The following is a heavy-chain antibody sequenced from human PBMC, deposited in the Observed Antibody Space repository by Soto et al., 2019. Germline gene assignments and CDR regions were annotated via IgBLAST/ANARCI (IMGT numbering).Heavy chain of an antibody. CDR1: GYSFTSYW. Sequence: PGESLKISCKGSGYSFTSYWISWVRQRPGKGLEWMGRIDPSDSYTNYSPSFQGHVTISADKSISTAYLQWSSLKASDTAMYYCARQGYYDSSGRDAFDIWGQGTMVTVS. V-gene: IGHV5-10-1*01. D-gene: IGHD3-22*01. CDR2: IDPSDSYT. CDR3: ARQGYYDSSGRDAFDI. J-gene: IGHJ3*02.